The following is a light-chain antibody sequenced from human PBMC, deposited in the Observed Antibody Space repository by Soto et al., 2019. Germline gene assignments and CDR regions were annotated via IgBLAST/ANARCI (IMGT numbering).Light chain of an antibody. CDR1: QSISSY. Sequence: QSPSSLSASVGDRVTITCRASQSISSYLNWYQQKPGKAPKLLIYAASSLQSGVPSRFSGSGSGTDFTLTISSLQPEDFATYYCQQSYSTSVTFGPGTKVDIK. V-gene: IGKV1-39*01. J-gene: IGKJ3*01. CDR2: AAS. CDR3: QQSYSTSVT.